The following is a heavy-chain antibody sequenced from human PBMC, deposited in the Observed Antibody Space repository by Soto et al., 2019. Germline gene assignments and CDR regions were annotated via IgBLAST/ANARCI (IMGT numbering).Heavy chain of an antibody. V-gene: IGHV3-15*01. CDR2: IKSKTSGGTT. D-gene: IGHD5-18*01. CDR3: TTEGYNYGYHGLDS. Sequence: GSLRLSCTASGFTFSNSWMSWVRQAPGKGLEWVGRIKSKTSGGTTDYAAPVKGRFTISRDESKNTLFLQMNSLKTEDTAVYYCTTEGYNYGYHGLDSWGQGT. CDR1: GFTFSNSW. J-gene: IGHJ4*02.